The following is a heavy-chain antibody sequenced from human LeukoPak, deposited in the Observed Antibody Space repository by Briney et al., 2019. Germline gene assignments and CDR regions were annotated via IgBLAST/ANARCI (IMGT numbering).Heavy chain of an antibody. J-gene: IGHJ5*02. CDR3: ARHFSGVTAATWFDP. CDR1: GGSISSSDW. Sequence: SGTLSLTCAVSGGSISSSDWWSWVRPPPGKGLRWIGEIYHSGSTNYNPSLKSRVTISVDTSKNQFSLKLSSVTAADTAVYYCARHFSGVTAATWFDPWGQGTLVTVSS. CDR2: IYHSGST. D-gene: IGHD2-15*01. V-gene: IGHV4-4*02.